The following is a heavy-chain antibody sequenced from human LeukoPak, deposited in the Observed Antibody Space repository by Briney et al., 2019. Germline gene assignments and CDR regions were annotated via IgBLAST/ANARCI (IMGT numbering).Heavy chain of an antibody. V-gene: IGHV4-39*07. Sequence: SETLSLTCTVSGGSISSSSYYWGWIRQPPGKGLEWIGSIYYSGSTYYNPSLKSRVTISVDTSKNQFSLNLTSVTAADTAVYYCARDLHDSNSLAFDYWGQGTLVTVSS. CDR3: ARDLHDSNSLAFDY. D-gene: IGHD3-22*01. CDR2: IYYSGST. J-gene: IGHJ4*02. CDR1: GGSISSSSYY.